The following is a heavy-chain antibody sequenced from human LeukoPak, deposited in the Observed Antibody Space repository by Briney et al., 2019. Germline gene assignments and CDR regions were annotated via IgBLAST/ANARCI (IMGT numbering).Heavy chain of an antibody. J-gene: IGHJ3*02. CDR1: GGSVSSGSYY. CDR2: IYYSGST. Sequence: PSETLSLTCTVSGGSVSSGSYYWGWIRQPPGKGLEWIGNIYYSGSTYYNPSLKSRVTISVETSKNQFSLKLSSVTAADTAVYYCARVLRGDYHSHAFDIWGQGTMVTVSS. CDR3: ARVLRGDYHSHAFDI. V-gene: IGHV4-39*07. D-gene: IGHD4-17*01.